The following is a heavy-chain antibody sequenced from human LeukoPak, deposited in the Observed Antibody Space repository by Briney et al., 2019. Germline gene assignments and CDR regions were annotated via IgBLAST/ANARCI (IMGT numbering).Heavy chain of an antibody. Sequence: SETLSLTCTVSGGSISSGSYYWGWIRQPPGKGLDWIGSIYYSGSTYYNPSLKSRFTISVDTSKNQFSLKLSSVTASDTAVYYCASRKLGNDYWGQGTLVTVSS. CDR1: GGSISSGSYY. J-gene: IGHJ4*02. CDR2: IYYSGST. V-gene: IGHV4-39*07. D-gene: IGHD7-27*01. CDR3: ASRKLGNDY.